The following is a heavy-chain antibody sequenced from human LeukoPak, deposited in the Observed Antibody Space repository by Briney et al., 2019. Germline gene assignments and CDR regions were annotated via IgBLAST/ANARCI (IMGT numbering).Heavy chain of an antibody. CDR3: AKGNSGYNSGYYYHFFDY. CDR2: IGGGGGT. V-gene: IGHV3-23*01. Sequence: GGSLRLSCAASGFTFNTYAMSWVRQAPGKGLEWVSSIGGGGGTYYADSLKGRFTISRDNSKNTLYLQMDSLRAEDTAVHYCAKGNSGYNSGYYYHFFDYWGQGTLVTVSS. J-gene: IGHJ4*02. D-gene: IGHD5-12*01. CDR1: GFTFNTYA.